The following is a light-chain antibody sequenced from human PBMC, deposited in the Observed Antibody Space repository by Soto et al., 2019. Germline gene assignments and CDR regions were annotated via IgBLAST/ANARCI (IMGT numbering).Light chain of an antibody. J-gene: IGKJ1*01. Sequence: DIQMTQSPSTLSASVGDRVTITCRASQSISTWLAWYQQKPGKAPNLLIYDASSLESGVPSRFSGSGSGTEFTLTISSLQPDDFATHYCLQHNSYSWSFGQATKVDIK. V-gene: IGKV1-5*01. CDR1: QSISTW. CDR3: LQHNSYSWS. CDR2: DAS.